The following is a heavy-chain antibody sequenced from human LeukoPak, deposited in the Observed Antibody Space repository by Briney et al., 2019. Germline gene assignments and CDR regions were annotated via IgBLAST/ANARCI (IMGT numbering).Heavy chain of an antibody. J-gene: IGHJ4*02. CDR3: ARAGVSLWAYYFAY. V-gene: IGHV1-18*01. Sequence: GASVKVSCKASGYIFMNYGISWVRQAPGQGLEWMGWISDNNGNTNYAQKFQGRVTMTTDTSTRTVYMELRSLRSDDTAVYYCARAGVSLWAYYFAYWGQGTLVTVSS. CDR2: ISDNNGNT. D-gene: IGHD2/OR15-2a*01. CDR1: GYIFMNYG.